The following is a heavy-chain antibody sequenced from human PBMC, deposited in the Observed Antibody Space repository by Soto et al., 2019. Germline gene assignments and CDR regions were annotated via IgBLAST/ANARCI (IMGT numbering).Heavy chain of an antibody. CDR3: AKNLYGYYVNPDI. CDR1: GGSIGNYY. D-gene: IGHD3-3*01. J-gene: IGHJ3*02. V-gene: IGHV4-59*01. Sequence: SETLSLTCTVSGGSIGNYYSSWIREPQGKGLEWIGYIHYSGSTWYNPSLESRVTISVDKSRNKFSLKLSSVTAADTAVYFCAKNLYGYYVNPDIWGQGTMVTVSS. CDR2: IHYSGST.